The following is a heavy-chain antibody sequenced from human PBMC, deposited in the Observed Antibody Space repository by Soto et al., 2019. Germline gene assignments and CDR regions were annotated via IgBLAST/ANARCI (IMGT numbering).Heavy chain of an antibody. V-gene: IGHV1-3*01. D-gene: IGHD3-10*01. CDR2: INAGNGNT. CDR3: ARDLKSRGFGEFQTDY. J-gene: IGHJ4*02. CDR1: GYTFTSYA. Sequence: QVQLVQSGAEVKKPGASVKVSCKASGYTFTSYAMHWVRQAPGQGLEWMGWINAGNGNTKYSQKFQGRVTITRDTSASTAYMELSSLRSEDTAVYYCARDLKSRGFGEFQTDYWGQGTLVTVSS.